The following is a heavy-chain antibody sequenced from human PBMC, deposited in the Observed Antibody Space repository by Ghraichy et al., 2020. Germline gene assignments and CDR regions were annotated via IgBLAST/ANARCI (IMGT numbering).Heavy chain of an antibody. CDR3: ARGLNCGSNHFDY. CDR1: GGSISGYH. Sequence: ETLSLTCTVSGGSISGYHWTWIRQPPGKGLEWIGKIYYSGSTNYNPSLKSRVTISLDTSKNQFSLKLTSVTAADTAVYYCARGLNCGSNHFDYWGQGTLVTVSS. V-gene: IGHV4-59*01. CDR2: IYYSGST. J-gene: IGHJ4*02. D-gene: IGHD2-21*01.